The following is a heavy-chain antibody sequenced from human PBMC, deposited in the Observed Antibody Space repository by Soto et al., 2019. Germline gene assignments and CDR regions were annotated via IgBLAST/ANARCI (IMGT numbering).Heavy chain of an antibody. CDR3: ARSTGYGDSYFDY. CDR1: GASISSNTYY. J-gene: IGHJ4*02. D-gene: IGHD4-17*01. Sequence: SETLSLTCTVSGASISSNTYYWNWIRQPPGKGLEWIGYMYYGGSTNYNPSLKSRVTVSGDTSKNDFSLKLTSVTAADTAVYYCARSTGYGDSYFDYWGRGTLVTVSS. V-gene: IGHV4-61*03. CDR2: MYYGGST.